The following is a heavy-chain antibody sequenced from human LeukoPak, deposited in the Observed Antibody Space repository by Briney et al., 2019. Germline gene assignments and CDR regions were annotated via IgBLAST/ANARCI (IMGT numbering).Heavy chain of an antibody. CDR2: IYYSGST. J-gene: IGHJ3*02. CDR1: GGSISSSSYY. CDR3: ARLRALAGYSSGYDAFDI. V-gene: IGHV4-39*01. D-gene: IGHD6-19*01. Sequence: KPSETLSLTCTVSGGSISSSSYYWGWIRQPPGQGLEWIGSIYYSGSTYYNPSLRSRVTISVDTSKNQFSLKLSSVTAADTAVYYCARLRALAGYSSGYDAFDIWGQGTMVTVSS.